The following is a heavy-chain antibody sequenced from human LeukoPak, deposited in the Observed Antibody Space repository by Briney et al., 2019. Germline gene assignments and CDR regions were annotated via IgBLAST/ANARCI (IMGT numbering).Heavy chain of an antibody. D-gene: IGHD3-16*02. Sequence: GGSLRLSCAASGFTFSDYYMSWIRQAPGKGLEWVSYISSSGSTIYYADSVKGRFTISRDNSKNTLYLQMNSLRAEDTAVYYCAKHSMITFGGVIVEDAFDIWGQGTMVTVSS. J-gene: IGHJ3*02. V-gene: IGHV3-11*01. CDR2: ISSSGSTI. CDR1: GFTFSDYY. CDR3: AKHSMITFGGVIVEDAFDI.